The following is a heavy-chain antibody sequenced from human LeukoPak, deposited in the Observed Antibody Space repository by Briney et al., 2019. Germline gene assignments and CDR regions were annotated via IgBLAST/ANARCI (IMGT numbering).Heavy chain of an antibody. V-gene: IGHV1-8*02. CDR3: AREGYYDSSGHLDAFDI. D-gene: IGHD3-22*01. CDR1: GYTFTSYD. CDR2: MNLNSGNT. J-gene: IGHJ3*02. Sequence: ASVTVSCKASGYTFTSYDINWVRQATGQGLEWMGWMNLNSGNTGYAQKLQGRVTMTTDTSTSTAYMELRSLRSDDTAVYYCAREGYYDSSGHLDAFDIWGQGTMVTVSS.